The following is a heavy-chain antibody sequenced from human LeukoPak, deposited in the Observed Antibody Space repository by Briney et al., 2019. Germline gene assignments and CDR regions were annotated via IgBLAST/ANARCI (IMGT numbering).Heavy chain of an antibody. CDR1: GFTFSSYG. CDR3: ARALTENFYGSGSYDY. Sequence: GRSLRLSCAASGFTFSSYGMHWVRQAPGKGLEWVAVIWYDGSNKYYADSVKGRFTISRDNSKNTLYLQMNSLRAEDTAVYYCARALTENFYGSGSYDYWGQGTLVTVSS. V-gene: IGHV3-33*01. J-gene: IGHJ4*02. CDR2: IWYDGSNK. D-gene: IGHD3-10*01.